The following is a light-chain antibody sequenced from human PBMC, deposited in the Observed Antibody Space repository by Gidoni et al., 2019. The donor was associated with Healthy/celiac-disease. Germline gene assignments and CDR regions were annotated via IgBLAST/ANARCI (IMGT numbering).Light chain of an antibody. Sequence: DIQMTQSPSALSASVGDRVSITCRGSQGISSYLNWYQHKPGKAPRLLIYAASSLQSGVPSRFSGSGSGTDFTLTISSLQPEDFATYYCHQSYSTPPTFGQGTKVEIK. CDR2: AAS. CDR1: QGISSY. CDR3: HQSYSTPPT. V-gene: IGKV1-39*01. J-gene: IGKJ1*01.